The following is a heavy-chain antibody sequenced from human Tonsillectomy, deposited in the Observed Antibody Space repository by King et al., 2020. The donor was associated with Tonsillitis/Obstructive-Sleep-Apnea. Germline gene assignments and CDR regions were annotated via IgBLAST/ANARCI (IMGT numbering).Heavy chain of an antibody. D-gene: IGHD2-21*02. CDR2: IKEDGSEK. Sequence: LVESGGGLVQPGGSLRLSCVASGFTLNHYWMTWVRQAPGKGLEWVANIKEDGSEKNYVDFVKGRFTVSRDNARNSLYLQMNSLRAEDTAVYYCARDLSVVVAAIWYDVHDIWGQGTMVTVSP. V-gene: IGHV3-7*01. J-gene: IGHJ3*02. CDR3: ARDLSVVVAAIWYDVHDI. CDR1: GFTLNHYW.